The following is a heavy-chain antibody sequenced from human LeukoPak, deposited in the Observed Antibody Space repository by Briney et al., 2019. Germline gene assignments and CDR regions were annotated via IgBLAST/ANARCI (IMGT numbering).Heavy chain of an antibody. CDR2: IYPGDSDT. V-gene: IGHV5-51*01. J-gene: IGHJ6*03. CDR1: GYSFTSYW. Sequence: GESLKISCKGSGYSFTSYWIGWVRQMPGKGLEWIGIIYPGDSDTRYSPSFQGQATISADRSISTAYLQWSSLKASDTAMYYCARGFYGGYYYYYYMDVWGKGTTVTVSS. D-gene: IGHD4/OR15-4a*01. CDR3: ARGFYGGYYYYYYMDV.